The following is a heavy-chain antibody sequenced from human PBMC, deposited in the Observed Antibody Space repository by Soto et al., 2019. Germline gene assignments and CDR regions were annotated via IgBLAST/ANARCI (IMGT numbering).Heavy chain of an antibody. CDR3: TRDVDFDVEDV. Sequence: SETLSLTCTVSGDSISTYYGTWIRQSPGKGPEWIGYVHHSGTTNYNPSLASRVTMSLDTSKNQFSLTLSSVTAADTAVYYCTRDVDFDVEDVWARGTTVPVSS. V-gene: IGHV4-59*01. D-gene: IGHD2-21*01. CDR2: VHHSGTT. J-gene: IGHJ6*02. CDR1: GDSISTYY.